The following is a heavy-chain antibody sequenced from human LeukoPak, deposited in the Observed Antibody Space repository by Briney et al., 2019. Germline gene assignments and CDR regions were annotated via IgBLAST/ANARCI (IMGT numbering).Heavy chain of an antibody. D-gene: IGHD3-22*01. CDR2: INPNSGGT. J-gene: IGHJ5*02. CDR1: GYTFTAYY. V-gene: IGHV1-2*02. CDR3: ARDLAAITTGSHNWFDP. Sequence: GASVKVSCKASGYTFTAYYLHWVRQAPGQGLEWLGWINPNSGGTNYAQKFQGRVTMTRDTSISTAYMELNRLRSDDTAVYYCARDLAAITTGSHNWFDPWGQGTLVTVSS.